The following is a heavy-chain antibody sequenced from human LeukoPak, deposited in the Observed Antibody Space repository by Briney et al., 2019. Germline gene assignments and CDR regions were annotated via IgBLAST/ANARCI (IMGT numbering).Heavy chain of an antibody. J-gene: IGHJ3*02. CDR3: ARDIYDSNGYYYVSDAFDI. V-gene: IGHV3-11*01. Sequence: KPGGSLRLSCAASGFTFSDYYMSWIRQAPGKGLEWVSYISSSGSTIYYADSVKGRFTISRDNAKNSLYLQMNSLRAEDTAVYYCARDIYDSNGYYYVSDAFDIWGQGTMVTVSS. CDR2: ISSSGSTI. D-gene: IGHD3-22*01. CDR1: GFTFSDYY.